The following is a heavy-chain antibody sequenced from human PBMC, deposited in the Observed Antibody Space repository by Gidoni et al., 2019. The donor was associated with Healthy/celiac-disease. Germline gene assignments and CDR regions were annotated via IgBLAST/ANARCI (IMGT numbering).Heavy chain of an antibody. CDR1: GYTLTALS. D-gene: IGHD1-26*01. CDR2: FDPEDGET. V-gene: IGHV1-24*01. Sequence: QVQLVQSGAEVKKPGASVKVSCKVSGYTLTALSMHWVRQAPGKGLEWMGGFDPEDGETIYAQKFQGRVTMTEDTSTDTAYMELSSLRSEDTAVYYCATVDYPDDLSGSRYYFDYWGQGTLVTVSS. J-gene: IGHJ4*02. CDR3: ATVDYPDDLSGSRYYFDY.